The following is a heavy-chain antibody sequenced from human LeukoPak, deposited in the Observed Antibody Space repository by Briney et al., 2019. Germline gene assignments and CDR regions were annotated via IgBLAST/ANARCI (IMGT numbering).Heavy chain of an antibody. Sequence: GGSLRLSCAASGFTFSSYTMNWVRQAPGKGLEWVSSISSSSSYIYYVDSVKGRFTISRDNAKNSLYLQMNSLRAEDTAVYYCARGDDYGDYLRWYDYWGQGTLVTVSS. V-gene: IGHV3-21*01. CDR3: ARGDDYGDYLRWYDY. J-gene: IGHJ5*01. CDR2: ISSSSSYI. D-gene: IGHD4-17*01. CDR1: GFTFSSYT.